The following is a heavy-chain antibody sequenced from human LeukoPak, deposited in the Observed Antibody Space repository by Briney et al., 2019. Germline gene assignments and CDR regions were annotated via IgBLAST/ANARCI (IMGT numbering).Heavy chain of an antibody. CDR1: GGSISSYY. Sequence: SETLSLTCTVSGGSISSYYWSWIRQPAGKGLEWIGRIYTSGSTNYNPSLKSRVTMSVDTSKNQFSLKLSSVTAADTAVYYCARASHLSDIVVVPAAIPYWYFDLWGRGTLVTVSS. CDR2: IYTSGST. D-gene: IGHD2-2*01. J-gene: IGHJ2*01. CDR3: ARASHLSDIVVVPAAIPYWYFDL. V-gene: IGHV4-4*07.